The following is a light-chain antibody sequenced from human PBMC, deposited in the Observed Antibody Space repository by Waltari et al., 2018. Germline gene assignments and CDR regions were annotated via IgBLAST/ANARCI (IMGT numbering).Light chain of an antibody. CDR2: ENT. J-gene: IGLJ7*01. CDR3: GTWDSSLSGAV. CDR1: SSNIGTTY. V-gene: IGLV1-51*02. Sequence: QSVLTQPPSVSAAPGPRVTISCSGRSSNIGTTYVSWYRQFPGTAPKLLIYENTERPSGIPGRFSGSKSGTSATLDITGLQAGDEADYYCGTWDSSLSGAVFGGGTHLTVL.